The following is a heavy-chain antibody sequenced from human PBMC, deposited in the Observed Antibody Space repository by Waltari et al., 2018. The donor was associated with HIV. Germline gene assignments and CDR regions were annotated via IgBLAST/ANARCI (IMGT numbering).Heavy chain of an antibody. CDR2: LRRGSREG. CDR3: VRDDPGYAPIDY. Sequence: VELRETGGGLVAPGASLPLSCGTSGCTFGHSSFNWVRLRPREGLEWVASLRRGSREGSYVDPVKGRFTISRDDSINTLFLHLDKLKIEDTARYFCVRDDPGYAPIDYWGPGTLVTVSP. V-gene: IGHV3-21*04. D-gene: IGHD2-2*01. CDR1: GCTFGHSS. J-gene: IGHJ4*02.